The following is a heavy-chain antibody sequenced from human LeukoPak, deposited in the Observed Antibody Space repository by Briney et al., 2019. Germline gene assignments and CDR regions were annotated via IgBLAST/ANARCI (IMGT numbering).Heavy chain of an antibody. D-gene: IGHD3-3*01. CDR2: IYYSGST. CDR3: ARDLLDGFWSGYVGHWFDP. V-gene: IGHV4-59*01. CDR1: GGSISSYY. J-gene: IGHJ5*02. Sequence: SETLSLTCTVSGGSISSYYWSWIRQPPGKGLEWIGYIYYSGSTNYNPSLKSRVTISVDTSKNQFSLKLSSVTAADTAVYYCARDLLDGFWSGYVGHWFDPWGQGTLVTVSS.